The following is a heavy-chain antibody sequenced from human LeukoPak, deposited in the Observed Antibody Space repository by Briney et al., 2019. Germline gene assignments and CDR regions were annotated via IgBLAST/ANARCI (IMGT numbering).Heavy chain of an antibody. CDR3: ARDIAQWELPDAFDI. J-gene: IGHJ3*02. D-gene: IGHD1-26*01. Sequence: GGSLRLSCAASGFTFSSYAMHWVRQAPGKGLEWVAVISYDGSNKYYADSVKGRFTISRDNSKNTLYLQMNSLRAEDTAVYYCARDIAQWELPDAFDIWGQGTMVTVSS. CDR2: ISYDGSNK. CDR1: GFTFSSYA. V-gene: IGHV3-30-3*01.